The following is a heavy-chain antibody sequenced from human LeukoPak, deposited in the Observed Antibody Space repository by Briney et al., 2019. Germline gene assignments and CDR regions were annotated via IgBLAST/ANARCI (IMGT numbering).Heavy chain of an antibody. CDR3: ARYVRNRGTFYLDY. Sequence: PSETLSLTCTVSGVSISSDYWSWIRQPPGTGLEWMGYIYYSGSTNYNPSLESRVSMSLDTSKPQFSLNLRSVTAADTAVYYCARYVRNRGTFYLDYWGQGTLVTVSS. CDR1: GVSISSDY. D-gene: IGHD1-14*01. CDR2: IYYSGST. J-gene: IGHJ4*02. V-gene: IGHV4-59*01.